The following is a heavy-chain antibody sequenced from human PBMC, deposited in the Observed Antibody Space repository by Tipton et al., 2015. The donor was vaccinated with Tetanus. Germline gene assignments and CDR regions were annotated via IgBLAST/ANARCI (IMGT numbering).Heavy chain of an antibody. V-gene: IGHV4-61*08. CDR2: VYYTGST. CDR1: GASISGSGHY. CDR3: AGVTAQRTELYFDH. Sequence: TLSLTCSVSGASISGSGHYWTWIRQPPGKGLEWIGYVYYTGSTNHNPSLKSRVTISMDRSKNQISLQLTSVTAADTAVYFCAGVTAQRTELYFDHWGQGTLVTVSS. J-gene: IGHJ4*02. D-gene: IGHD6-13*01.